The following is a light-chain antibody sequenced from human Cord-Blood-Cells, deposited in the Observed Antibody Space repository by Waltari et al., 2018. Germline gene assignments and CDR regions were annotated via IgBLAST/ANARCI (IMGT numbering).Light chain of an antibody. CDR2: DAS. J-gene: IGKJ2*03. Sequence: EIVLTQTLATLSLSPGERATFPCRASQSVSSYLACYQQKPGQAPRLLIYDASNRATGIPARFSGSGSGTDFTLTNSSLEPEDFAVYYCQQRSNWPPVLYSFGQGTKLEIK. V-gene: IGKV3-11*01. CDR3: QQRSNWPPVLYS. CDR1: QSVSSY.